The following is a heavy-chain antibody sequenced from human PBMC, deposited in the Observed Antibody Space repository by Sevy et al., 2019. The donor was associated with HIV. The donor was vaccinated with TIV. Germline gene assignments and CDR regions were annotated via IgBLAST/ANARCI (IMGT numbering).Heavy chain of an antibody. CDR1: GFTFSSFS. V-gene: IGHV3-48*01. D-gene: IGHD6-13*01. CDR2: ISTRSSAI. J-gene: IGHJ6*02. Sequence: GGSLRLSCAASGFTFSSFSMNWVRQAPGKGPEWISYISTRSSAIYYAESMKGRFTISRDNSKNSLSLQMHSLRAEATAVYYCARESASGTPGGVYYCYYTMDVWGQGTTVTVSS. CDR3: ARESASGTPGGVYYCYYTMDV.